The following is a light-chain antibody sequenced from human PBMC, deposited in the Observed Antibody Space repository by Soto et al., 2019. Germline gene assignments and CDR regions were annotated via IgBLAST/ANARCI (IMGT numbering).Light chain of an antibody. CDR3: QHSGTSPLT. J-gene: IGKJ4*01. CDR2: GAS. CDR1: QSVSNSY. Sequence: SGVTLTPSTVSFSPGGRATLCLMASQSVSNSYLAWYQQKPGQAPRLLIYGASSRATGIPDRFSGSGSGTDFTLTISRLEPEDFAVYCCQHSGTSPLTFAGGTKVDIK. V-gene: IGKV3-20*01.